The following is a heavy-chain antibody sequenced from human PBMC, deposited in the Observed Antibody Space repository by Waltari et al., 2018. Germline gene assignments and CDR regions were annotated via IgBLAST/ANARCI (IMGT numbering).Heavy chain of an antibody. J-gene: IGHJ4*02. CDR3: ANSPVESGATGSVKPWGFDY. V-gene: IGHV3-7*01. Sequence: EVQLVESGGGLVQPGGSLRLSCKASGFSFSTYWLSWVRQAPGKGLEWLASIREDGSDKYYVDSVKGRFTISRDNAKTSLYLQMNSLRAEDTAVYFCANSPVESGATGSVKPWGFDYWGQGNLVTVSS. CDR1: GFSFSTYW. CDR2: IREDGSDK. D-gene: IGHD2-2*01.